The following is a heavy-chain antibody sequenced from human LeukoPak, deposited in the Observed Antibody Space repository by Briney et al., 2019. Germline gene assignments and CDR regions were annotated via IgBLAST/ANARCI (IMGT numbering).Heavy chain of an antibody. J-gene: IGHJ4*02. CDR3: ARGSGSYDYFDY. Sequence: GGSLRLSCAASGFSFTNFEMSWVRQAPGKGLEWVSVIYSGGSTYYADSVKGRFTISRDNSKNTLYLQMNSLRAEDTAVYYCARGSGSYDYFDYWGQGTLVTVSS. V-gene: IGHV3-66*01. CDR1: GFSFTNFE. CDR2: IYSGGST. D-gene: IGHD3-10*01.